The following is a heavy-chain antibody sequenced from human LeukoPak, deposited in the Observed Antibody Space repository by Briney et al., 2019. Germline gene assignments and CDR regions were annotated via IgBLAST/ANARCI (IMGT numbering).Heavy chain of an antibody. Sequence: PGGSLRLSCAASGFTVSSNYMSWVRQAPGKGLEWVSVIYSGGSTYYADSVKGRFTTSRDNSKNTLYLQMNSLRAEDTAVYYCARSAVAGTSDYWGQGTLVTVSS. CDR1: GFTVSSNY. D-gene: IGHD6-19*01. CDR2: IYSGGST. J-gene: IGHJ4*02. V-gene: IGHV3-66*01. CDR3: ARSAVAGTSDY.